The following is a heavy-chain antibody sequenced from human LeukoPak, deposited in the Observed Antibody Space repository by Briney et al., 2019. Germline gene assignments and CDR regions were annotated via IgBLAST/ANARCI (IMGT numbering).Heavy chain of an antibody. CDR1: GGSISSGSYY. CDR3: ARAEDSSGYYEPYYFDY. J-gene: IGHJ4*02. V-gene: IGHV4-61*02. CDR2: IYTSGST. Sequence: SQTLSLTCTVSGGSISSGSYYWSWIRQPAGKGLEWIGRIYTSGSTNYNPSLKSRVTISVDTSKNQFSLKLSSVTAADTAVYYCARAEDSSGYYEPYYFDYWGQGTLVTASS. D-gene: IGHD3-22*01.